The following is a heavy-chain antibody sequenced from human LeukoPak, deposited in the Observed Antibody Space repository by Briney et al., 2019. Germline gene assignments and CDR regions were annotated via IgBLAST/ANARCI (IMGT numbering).Heavy chain of an antibody. Sequence: ASVKVSCKASGYTFTSYGIRWVRQAPGQGLEWMGWISAYNGNTNYAQKLQGRVTMTTDTCTSTAYMELRSLRSDDTAVYYCARGPRVIAVAGSWGGDYWGQGTLVTVSS. CDR3: ARGPRVIAVAGSWGGDY. D-gene: IGHD6-19*01. CDR2: ISAYNGNT. V-gene: IGHV1-18*01. CDR1: GYTFTSYG. J-gene: IGHJ4*02.